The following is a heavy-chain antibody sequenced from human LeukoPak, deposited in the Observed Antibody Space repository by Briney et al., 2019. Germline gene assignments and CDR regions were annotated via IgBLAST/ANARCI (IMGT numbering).Heavy chain of an antibody. D-gene: IGHD6-13*01. CDR3: ARDQALQLVGDS. J-gene: IGHJ4*02. CDR1: GFTFDTHH. V-gene: IGHV3-23*01. CDR2: ITGSGGTT. Sequence: GGSLRLSCAASGFTFDTHHVSWVRQAPGMGLEWLSDITGSGGTTHYSDSVTGRFTISRDNSKNTLYLQMDSLRVEDTAVYYCARDQALQLVGDSWGQGTLVSVSS.